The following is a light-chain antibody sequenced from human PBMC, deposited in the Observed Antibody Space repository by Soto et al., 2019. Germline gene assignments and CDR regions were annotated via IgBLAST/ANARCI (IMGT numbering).Light chain of an antibody. CDR2: GVS. V-gene: IGLV2-14*01. CDR3: NSFTISSTYV. CDR1: SSDFGSYNR. Sequence: QSVLTQPASVSGSPGQSITISCSGTSSDFGSYNRVSWYQQFAGKAPKLMIYGVSNRPSGVSSRFSGSKSGNTASLTISGLQAEDEADYYCNSFTISSTYVFGTGTKLTVL. J-gene: IGLJ1*01.